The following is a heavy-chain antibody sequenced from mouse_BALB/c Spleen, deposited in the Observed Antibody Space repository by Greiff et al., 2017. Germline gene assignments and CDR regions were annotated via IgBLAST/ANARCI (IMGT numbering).Heavy chain of an antibody. J-gene: IGHJ3*01. D-gene: IGHD2-4*01. CDR3: ASIYYDYPAWFAY. V-gene: IGHV2-6-4*01. Sequence: VKLMESGPGLVAPSQSLSITCTVSGFSLSRYSVHWVRQPPGKGLEWLGMIWGGGSTDYNSALKSRLSISKDNSKSQVFLKMNSLQTDDTAMYYCASIYYDYPAWFAYWGQGTLVTVSA. CDR2: IWGGGST. CDR1: GFSLSRYS.